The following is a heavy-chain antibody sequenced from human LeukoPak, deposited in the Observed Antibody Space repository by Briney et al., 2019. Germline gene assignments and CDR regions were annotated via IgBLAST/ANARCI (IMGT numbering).Heavy chain of an antibody. CDR1: GGSISSYY. CDR3: ARTLPITMVRGPLRALDI. Sequence: SETLSLTCTVSGGSISSYYWSWIRQPPGKGLEWIGYIYYSGSTNYNPSLTSRVTISVDTSKNQFSLKLSSVTAADTAVYYCARTLPITMVRGPLRALDIWGQGTMVTVSS. V-gene: IGHV4-59*01. D-gene: IGHD3-10*01. J-gene: IGHJ3*02. CDR2: IYYSGST.